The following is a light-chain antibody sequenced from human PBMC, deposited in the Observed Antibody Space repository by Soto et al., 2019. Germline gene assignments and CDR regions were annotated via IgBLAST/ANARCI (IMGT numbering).Light chain of an antibody. CDR1: ISNIGAGYD. Sequence: VLTHPPSVSGAPGQRVTISCSGSISNIGAGYDVNWYRQLPGTAPKLLIYGNSDRPSGVPDRFSGSKSGTSASLAITGLQAEDEADYFCQSYDRSLRTYVFGTGTKVTVL. V-gene: IGLV1-40*01. J-gene: IGLJ1*01. CDR3: QSYDRSLRTYV. CDR2: GNS.